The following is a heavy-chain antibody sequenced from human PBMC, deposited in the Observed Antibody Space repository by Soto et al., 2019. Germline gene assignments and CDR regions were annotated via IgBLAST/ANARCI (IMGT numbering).Heavy chain of an antibody. D-gene: IGHD3-9*01. CDR1: GGSISSGGYY. J-gene: IGHJ5*02. CDR2: IYYSGST. V-gene: IGHV4-31*03. CDR3: ARGFVGEYYDILTGYYYNWFDP. Sequence: SETLSLTCTVSGGSISSGGYYWSWIRQHPGKGLEWIGYIYYSGSTYYNPSLKSRVTISVDTSKNQFSLKLSSVTAADTAVYYCARGFVGEYYDILTGYYYNWFDPWGQGTLVTVSS.